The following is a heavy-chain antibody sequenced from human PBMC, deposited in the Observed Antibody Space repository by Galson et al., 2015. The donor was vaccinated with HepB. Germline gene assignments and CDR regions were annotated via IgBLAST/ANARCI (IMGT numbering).Heavy chain of an antibody. Sequence: SLRLSCAASGFTFSSYCMSWVRQAPGKGLEWVGRIRSKANSYATAYAASVKGRFTISRDDSKNTAYLQMNSLKTEDTAVYYCTSPSTYYYDSSGYYWSDPWGQGTLVTVSS. CDR3: TSPSTYYYDSSGYYWSDP. CDR2: IRSKANSYAT. D-gene: IGHD3-22*01. V-gene: IGHV3-73*01. J-gene: IGHJ5*02. CDR1: GFTFSSYC.